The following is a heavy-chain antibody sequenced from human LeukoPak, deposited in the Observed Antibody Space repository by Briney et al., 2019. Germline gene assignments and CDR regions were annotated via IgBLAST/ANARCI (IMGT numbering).Heavy chain of an antibody. CDR2: IYYSGST. CDR3: ARSSGYRSSGGLNWFDT. Sequence: PSETLSLTCTVSGGSISSSSYYWGWIRQPPGKGLEWIGSIYYSGSTYYNPSLKSRVTISVDTSKNQFSLKLSSVTAADTAVYYCARSSGYRSSGGLNWFDTWGQGTLVTVSS. V-gene: IGHV4-39*01. CDR1: GGSISSSSYY. J-gene: IGHJ5*02. D-gene: IGHD6-13*01.